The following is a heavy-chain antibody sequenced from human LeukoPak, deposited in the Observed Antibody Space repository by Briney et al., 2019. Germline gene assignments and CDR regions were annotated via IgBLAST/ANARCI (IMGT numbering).Heavy chain of an antibody. Sequence: PSETLSPTCTVSGASISSSDYYWGGIRQPPGKGLEWIGSIYYSGSTYCNPSLKSRVTISVDTSKNQFSLKLSSVTAADTAVYYCARHPQGIAAAGPFDYWGQGTLVTVSS. J-gene: IGHJ4*02. D-gene: IGHD6-13*01. V-gene: IGHV4-39*01. CDR1: GASISSSDYY. CDR2: IYYSGST. CDR3: ARHPQGIAAAGPFDY.